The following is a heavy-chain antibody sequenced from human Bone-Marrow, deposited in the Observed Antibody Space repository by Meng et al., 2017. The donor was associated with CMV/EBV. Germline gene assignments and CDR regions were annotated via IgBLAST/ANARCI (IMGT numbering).Heavy chain of an antibody. V-gene: IGHV3-21*01. CDR3: ARGLAQKYYFDY. J-gene: IGHJ4*02. CDR1: GFTFSSYS. CDR2: ISSSSSYI. Sequence: GGSLRLSCAVSGFTFSSYSMNWVRQAPGKGLEWVSSISSSSSYIYYADSVKGRFTISRDNAKNSLYLQMNSLRAEDTAVYYCARGLAQKYYFDYWGQGTLVTVSS.